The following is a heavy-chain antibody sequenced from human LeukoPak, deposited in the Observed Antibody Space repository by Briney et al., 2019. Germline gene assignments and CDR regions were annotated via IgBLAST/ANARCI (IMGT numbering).Heavy chain of an antibody. Sequence: PGRSLRLSCAASGFTFSSYGVHWVRQAPGKGLEWVAVISYDGSNKYYADSVKGRFTISRDNSKNTLYLQMNSLRAEDTAVYYCAWLLAYCGGDCYGGFDYWGQGTLVTVSS. CDR3: AWLLAYCGGDCYGGFDY. J-gene: IGHJ4*02. V-gene: IGHV3-30*03. CDR2: ISYDGSNK. D-gene: IGHD2-21*02. CDR1: GFTFSSYG.